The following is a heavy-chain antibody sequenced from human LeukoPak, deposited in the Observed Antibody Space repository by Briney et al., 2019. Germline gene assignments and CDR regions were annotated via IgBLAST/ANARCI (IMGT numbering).Heavy chain of an antibody. J-gene: IGHJ4*02. CDR3: ATTFLHCSGGSCYPNYFDY. CDR1: GYSFTSYW. Sequence: GESLKISCKGSGYSFTSYWIGWVRQMPGKGLEWMGIIYPGDSDTRYSPSVQGQVTISADKSISTAYLQWSSLKASDTAMYYCATTFLHCSGGSCYPNYFDYWGQGTLVTVSS. V-gene: IGHV5-51*01. CDR2: IYPGDSDT. D-gene: IGHD2-15*01.